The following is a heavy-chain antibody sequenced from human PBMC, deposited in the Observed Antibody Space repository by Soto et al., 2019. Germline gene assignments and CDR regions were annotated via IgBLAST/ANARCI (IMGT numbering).Heavy chain of an antibody. CDR3: TRETVAGITGLDY. V-gene: IGHV3-23*01. CDR2: ISVSDAFI. Sequence: GGSLRLSCAASGFNVGAFAVNWARQAPGKGLEWVSGISVSDAFIYYADSVRGRFSISRDASENILYLQMNSLRVDDTALYYCTRETVAGITGLDYWGPGTLVTVSS. CDR1: GFNVGAFA. J-gene: IGHJ4*02. D-gene: IGHD1-20*01.